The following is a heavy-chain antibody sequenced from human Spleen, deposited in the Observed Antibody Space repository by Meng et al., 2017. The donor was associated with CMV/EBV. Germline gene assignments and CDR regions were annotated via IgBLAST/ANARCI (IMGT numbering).Heavy chain of an antibody. J-gene: IGHJ5*02. CDR3: ARDIPHCVTTDCPGAWFDP. CDR1: SISSYY. Sequence: SISSYYWSWIRQPPGKGLEWIGYFYYGGNTIYNPSLKSRATISVDTSKNQLSLRLSSVTAADTAVYYCARDIPHCVTTDCPGAWFDPWGQGTLVTVSS. CDR2: FYYGGNT. D-gene: IGHD3-22*01. V-gene: IGHV4-59*01.